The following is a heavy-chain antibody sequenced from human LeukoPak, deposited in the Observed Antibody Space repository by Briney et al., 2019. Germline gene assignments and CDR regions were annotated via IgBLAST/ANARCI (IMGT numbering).Heavy chain of an antibody. CDR1: GYTFTSYG. D-gene: IGHD4-17*01. CDR2: IIPILGIA. Sequence: GASVKVSCKASGYTFTSYGISWVRQAPGQGLEWMGRIIPILGIANYAQKFQGRVTITADKSTSTAYMELSSLRSEDTAVYYCAREGDYGDYFDYWGQGTLVTVSS. J-gene: IGHJ4*02. CDR3: AREGDYGDYFDY. V-gene: IGHV1-69*04.